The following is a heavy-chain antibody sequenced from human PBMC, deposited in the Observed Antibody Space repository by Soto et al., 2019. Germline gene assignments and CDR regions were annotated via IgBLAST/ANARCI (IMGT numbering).Heavy chain of an antibody. J-gene: IGHJ4*02. CDR2: IYTSGMT. V-gene: IGHV4-4*07. Sequence: QVQLQESGPGLVKPSETLSLTCTVSGGSIRNYYWTWVRQPAGKGLEWIGRIYTSGMTNYNPSLKTRVTMSVDTSKNQFSLKLTSVTAADTAVYYCARERPNFGDLAYWGQGTLVTVSS. D-gene: IGHD4-17*01. CDR3: ARERPNFGDLAY. CDR1: GGSIRNYY.